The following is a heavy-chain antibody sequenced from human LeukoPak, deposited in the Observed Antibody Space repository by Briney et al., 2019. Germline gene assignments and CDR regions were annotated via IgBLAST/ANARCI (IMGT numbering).Heavy chain of an antibody. J-gene: IGHJ6*03. D-gene: IGHD6-19*01. CDR2: IRHTGST. V-gene: IGHV4-34*10. CDR1: GGSFSDYY. Sequence: PSETLSLTCGVYGGSFSDYYWSWIRQAPDLGLEWIREIRHTGSTTYNPSLKSRVTMSVDTSKNQFSLKLSSVTAADTAVYYCARDLRYSSGWSASGMDVWGKGTTVTISS. CDR3: ARDLRYSSGWSASGMDV.